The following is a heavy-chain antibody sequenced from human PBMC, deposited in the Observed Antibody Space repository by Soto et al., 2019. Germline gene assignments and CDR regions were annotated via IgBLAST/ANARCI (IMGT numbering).Heavy chain of an antibody. CDR2: INPNGGST. CDR1: GYTFTSYD. V-gene: IGHV1-8*01. CDR3: ARDLEYYGSGSYPSSSYGMDV. Sequence: GASVKVSCKASGYTFTSYDINWVRQATGQGLEWMGWINPNGGSTSYAQKFQGRVTMTRDTSTSTVYMELSSLRSEDTAVYYCARDLEYYGSGSYPSSSYGMDVWGQGTTVTVSS. D-gene: IGHD3-10*01. J-gene: IGHJ6*02.